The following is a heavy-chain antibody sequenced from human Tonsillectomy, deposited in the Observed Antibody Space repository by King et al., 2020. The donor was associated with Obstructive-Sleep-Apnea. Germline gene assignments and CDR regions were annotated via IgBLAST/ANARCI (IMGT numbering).Heavy chain of an antibody. V-gene: IGHV3-48*04. J-gene: IGHJ4*02. CDR3: ARVEQKQPWSTTTGGVDY. CDR2: ISSSSDNM. CDR1: GFTFSTYD. Sequence: VQLVESGGGLVQPGGSLRLSCAASGFTFSTYDMNWFRQAPGKGLEWISYISSSSDNMYYADSVKGRFTISRDNARNSLYLQMSSLRAEDTAEYYCARVEQKQPWSTTTGGVDYWGQGTLVTVSS. D-gene: IGHD5-18*01.